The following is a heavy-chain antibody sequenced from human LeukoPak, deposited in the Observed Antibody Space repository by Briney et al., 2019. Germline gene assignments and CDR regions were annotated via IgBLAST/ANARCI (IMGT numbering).Heavy chain of an antibody. J-gene: IGHJ6*02. CDR3: ATTPSSVTCDSSSYYPSYYYGMDV. V-gene: IGHV1-69*13. CDR2: IIPIFGTA. Sequence: GASVKVSCKASGGTFSSYAISWVRQAPGQGLEWTGGIIPIFGTANYAQKFQGRVTITADESTSTAYMELSSLRSEDTAVYYCATTPSSVTCDSSSYYPSYYYGMDVWGQGTTVTVSS. CDR1: GGTFSSYA. D-gene: IGHD3-22*01.